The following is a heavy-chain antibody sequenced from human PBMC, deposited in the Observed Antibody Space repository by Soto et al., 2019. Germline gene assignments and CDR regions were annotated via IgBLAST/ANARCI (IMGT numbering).Heavy chain of an antibody. D-gene: IGHD3-10*01. CDR2: IHYSGST. V-gene: IGHV4-59*01. CDR3: ARTPMVRGVKGFDS. J-gene: IGHJ5*01. Sequence: QVQLQESGPGQLRPSVTLSLTCTISGDSISDYYWSWIRQPPGKGLEWIGFIHYSGSTDYSPSLETRVTISLDMSKNQFSLKLASVTAADTAVYYCARTPMVRGVKGFDSWGPGSLVIVSS. CDR1: GDSISDYY.